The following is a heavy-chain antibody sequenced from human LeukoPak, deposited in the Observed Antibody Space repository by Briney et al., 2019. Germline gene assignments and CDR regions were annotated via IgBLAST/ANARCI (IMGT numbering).Heavy chain of an antibody. J-gene: IGHJ4*02. CDR2: IYSGGST. D-gene: IGHD3-10*01. CDR3: ARLWFGEFDY. Sequence: GGSLRLSCAASGFTVSSNYMSWVRQAPGKGLEWVSVIYSGGSTYYADYVKGRFTISRDNSKNTLYLQMNSLRAEDTAVYYCARLWFGEFDYWGQGTLVTVSS. V-gene: IGHV3-66*04. CDR1: GFTVSSNY.